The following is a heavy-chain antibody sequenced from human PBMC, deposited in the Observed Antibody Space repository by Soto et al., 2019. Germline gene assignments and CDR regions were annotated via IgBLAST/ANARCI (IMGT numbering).Heavy chain of an antibody. CDR1: GGSISSYY. V-gene: IGHV4-59*08. CDR2: IYYSGST. Sequence: SETLSLTCTVSGGSISSYYWSWIRQPPGKGLEWIGYIYYSGSTNYNPSLKSRVTISVDTSKNQFSLKLSSVTAADTAVYYCARQVRGVIPPNWFDPWGQGTLVTVSS. CDR3: ARQVRGVIPPNWFDP. D-gene: IGHD3-10*01. J-gene: IGHJ5*02.